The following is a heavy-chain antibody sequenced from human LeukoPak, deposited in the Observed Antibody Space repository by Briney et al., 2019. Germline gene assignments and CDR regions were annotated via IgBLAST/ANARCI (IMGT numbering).Heavy chain of an antibody. CDR1: GYTFTSYG. Sequence: ASVKVSCKASGYTFTSYGISWVRQAPGQGLEWMGWISAYNGNTNYAQKLQGRVTMTTDTSTSTAYMELRSLRSDDTAVYYCAREDCSGGSCYSGVDYWGQGTLVTVSS. CDR3: AREDCSGGSCYSGVDY. D-gene: IGHD2-15*01. CDR2: ISAYNGNT. J-gene: IGHJ4*02. V-gene: IGHV1-18*01.